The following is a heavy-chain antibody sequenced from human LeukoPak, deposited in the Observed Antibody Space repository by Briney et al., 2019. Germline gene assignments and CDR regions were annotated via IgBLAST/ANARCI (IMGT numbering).Heavy chain of an antibody. J-gene: IGHJ6*02. D-gene: IGHD2-2*01. Sequence: SETLSLTCTVSGGSISSSSYYWDWIRQPPGKGLEWIGSIYYSGSTYYNPSLKSRVTISVDTSKNQFSLKLSSVTAADTAVYYCARRRYCSSTSCYLNGMDVWGQGTTVTVSS. CDR1: GGSISSSSYY. V-gene: IGHV4-39*01. CDR2: IYYSGST. CDR3: ARRRYCSSTSCYLNGMDV.